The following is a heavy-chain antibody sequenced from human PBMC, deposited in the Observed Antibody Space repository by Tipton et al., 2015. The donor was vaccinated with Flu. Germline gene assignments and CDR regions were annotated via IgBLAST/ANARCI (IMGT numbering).Heavy chain of an antibody. J-gene: IGHJ3*02. CDR3: ARGGKSDAFDI. D-gene: IGHD1-26*01. Sequence: GAYINGGNYYWSWVRQTAGKGLEWIGRIYAGGATNYNPSLKSRVSISMDTSSNHFSLKLSSVAAADTAIYYCARGGKSDAFDIWSQGTMVTVSS. CDR1: GAYINGGNYY. V-gene: IGHV4-61*02. CDR2: IYAGGAT.